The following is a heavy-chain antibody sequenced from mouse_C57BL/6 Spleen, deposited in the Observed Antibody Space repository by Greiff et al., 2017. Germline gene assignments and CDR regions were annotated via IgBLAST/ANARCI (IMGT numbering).Heavy chain of an antibody. CDR1: GFNIKDDY. D-gene: IGHD1-1*01. J-gene: IGHJ2*01. CDR2: IDPENGDT. Sequence: VQLQQSGAELVRPGASVKLSCTASGFNIKDDYMHWVKQRPEQGLEWIGWIDPENGDTEYASKFQGKATITADTSSNTAYLQLSSLTSEDTAVYDWTTRGSTTVVASDDWGQGTTLTVSS. CDR3: TTRGSTTVVASDD. V-gene: IGHV14-4*01.